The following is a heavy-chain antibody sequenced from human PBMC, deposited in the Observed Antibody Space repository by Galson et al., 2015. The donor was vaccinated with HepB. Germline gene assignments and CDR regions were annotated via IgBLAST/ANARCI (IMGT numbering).Heavy chain of an antibody. Sequence: SVKVSCKASGYTFTSYAMHWVRQAPGQRLEWMGWINAGNGNTKYSQKFQGRVTITRDTSASTAYMELSSLRSEDTAVYSCARGGYCSSTSCYTGWFDPWGQGTLVTVSS. CDR3: ARGGYCSSTSCYTGWFDP. CDR1: GYTFTSYA. J-gene: IGHJ5*02. D-gene: IGHD2-2*02. V-gene: IGHV1-3*01. CDR2: INAGNGNT.